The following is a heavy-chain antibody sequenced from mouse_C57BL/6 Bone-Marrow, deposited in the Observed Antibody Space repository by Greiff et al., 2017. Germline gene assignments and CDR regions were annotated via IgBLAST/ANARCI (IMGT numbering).Heavy chain of an antibody. D-gene: IGHD3-2*02. CDR2: IYPGDGDT. V-gene: IGHV1-80*01. J-gene: IGHJ4*01. CDR1: GYAFSRYW. CDR3: ARYGRLRYYAMDY. Sequence: VKLVESGAELVKPGASVKISCKASGYAFSRYWTNWVKQRPGKGLEWIGQIYPGDGDTNYNGKFKGKATLTAVKSSSTAYMQLSSLTSEDSAVYFCARYGRLRYYAMDYWGQGTSVTVSS.